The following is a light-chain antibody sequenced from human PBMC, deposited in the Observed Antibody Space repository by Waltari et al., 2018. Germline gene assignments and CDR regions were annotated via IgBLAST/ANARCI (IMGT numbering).Light chain of an antibody. J-gene: IGLJ2*01. Sequence: QSALTQPPSASGSPGPSVTISCTGTSSDVGGFAYVPWYQQHPGKVPRLMIYEVSKRPSGVPDRFSGSKSGNTASLTVSGLQVEDEADYYCSSFAGSSQMLFGGGTKLTVL. CDR3: SSFAGSSQML. V-gene: IGLV2-8*01. CDR1: SSDVGGFAY. CDR2: EVS.